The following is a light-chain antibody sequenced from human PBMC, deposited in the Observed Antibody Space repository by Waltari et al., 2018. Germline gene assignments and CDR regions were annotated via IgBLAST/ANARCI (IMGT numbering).Light chain of an antibody. CDR3: QTGGHGTWV. CDR1: SGHSTNV. J-gene: IGLJ3*02. CDR2: VNSDGRH. V-gene: IGLV4-69*01. Sequence: QLVLTQSPSASASLGASVKLTCTLSSGHSTNVIAWLQKRPERGPRYLMKVNSDGRHNKGDESPERFSGSRSGAEHYLTSSSLQSEDEADYYCQTGGHGTWVFGGGTKLTVL.